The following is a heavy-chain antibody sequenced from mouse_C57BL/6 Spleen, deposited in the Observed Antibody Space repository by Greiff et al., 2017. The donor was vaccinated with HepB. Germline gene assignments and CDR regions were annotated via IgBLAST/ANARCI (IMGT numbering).Heavy chain of an antibody. CDR2: IWTGGGT. Sequence: VKLVESGPGLVAPSQSLSITCTVSGFSFTSYAISWVRQPPGKGLEWLGVIWTGGGTNYNSALKSRLSISKDNSKSQVFLKMNSLQTDDTARYYCANYYGSSYAWFAYWGQGTLVTVSA. J-gene: IGHJ3*01. V-gene: IGHV2-9-1*01. CDR1: GFSFTSYA. CDR3: ANYYGSSYAWFAY. D-gene: IGHD1-1*01.